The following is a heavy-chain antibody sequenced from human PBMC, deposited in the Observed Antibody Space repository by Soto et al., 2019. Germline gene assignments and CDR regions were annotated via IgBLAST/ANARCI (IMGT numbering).Heavy chain of an antibody. V-gene: IGHV1-69*08. CDR3: ARGNDDSGSY. CDR1: GDSFSSDT. CDR2: IIPILEKA. Sequence: QVQLVQSGAEVKKPGSSVKVSCKASGDSFSSDTITWVRQAPGQGLEWMGRIIPILEKATYAQKFQGRLTTTADTSTRTAYMELNSLRSDDTAVYYCARGNDDSGSYWGHGTLVTVSS. D-gene: IGHD3-22*01. J-gene: IGHJ4*01.